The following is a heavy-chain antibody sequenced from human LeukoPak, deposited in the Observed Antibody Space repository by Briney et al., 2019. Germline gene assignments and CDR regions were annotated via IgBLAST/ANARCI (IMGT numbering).Heavy chain of an antibody. Sequence: PGGSLRLSCAASGFTFSSYAMSWVRQAPGKRLEWVSAISGSGGSTYYADSVKGRFTISRGNSKNTLYLQMNSLRAEDTAVYYCAKDPYHYDSSGYYYVDWGQGTLVTVSS. D-gene: IGHD3-22*01. J-gene: IGHJ4*02. V-gene: IGHV3-23*01. CDR2: ISGSGGST. CDR3: AKDPYHYDSSGYYYVD. CDR1: GFTFSSYA.